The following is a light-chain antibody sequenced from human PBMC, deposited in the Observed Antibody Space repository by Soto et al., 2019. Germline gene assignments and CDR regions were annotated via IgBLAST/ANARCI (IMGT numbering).Light chain of an antibody. CDR3: QKSSNIPYT. CDR1: QTISTY. J-gene: IGKJ2*01. V-gene: IGKV1-39*01. Sequence: DIQMTQSPSSLSASVGDRVTITCRASQTISTYLNWYQQNPGKAPKLLIYAASNLQNGVPSRFSGSGSGTDFTLTISRLQPEDFATYYCQKSSNIPYTFGQGTKLEIK. CDR2: AAS.